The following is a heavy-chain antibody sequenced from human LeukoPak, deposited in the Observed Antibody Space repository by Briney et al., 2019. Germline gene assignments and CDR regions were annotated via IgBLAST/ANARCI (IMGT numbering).Heavy chain of an antibody. CDR3: AGGYSYGYDY. CDR1: GYSISSGYY. J-gene: IGHJ4*02. D-gene: IGHD5-18*01. Sequence: SETLSLTCTVSGYSISSGYYWGWIRQPPGKGLEWIGSIYHSGSTYYNPSLKSRVTISVDTSKNQFSLKLSSVTAADTAVYYCAGGYSYGYDYWGQGTLVTVSS. V-gene: IGHV4-38-2*02. CDR2: IYHSGST.